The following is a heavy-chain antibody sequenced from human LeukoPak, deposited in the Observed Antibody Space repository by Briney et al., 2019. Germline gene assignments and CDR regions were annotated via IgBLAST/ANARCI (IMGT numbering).Heavy chain of an antibody. J-gene: IGHJ4*02. Sequence: PSETLSLTCTVSGDSISRGTYYWSWIRQPPGKALEWIGYIHYKGSTTYNPSLKTRVTISLDTSKNQFSLKLNSVTAADTAVYYCARSYDSTLDDFWGQGTLVTVSS. CDR1: GDSISRGTYY. CDR3: ARSYDSTLDDF. D-gene: IGHD3-22*01. V-gene: IGHV4-30-4*01. CDR2: IHYKGST.